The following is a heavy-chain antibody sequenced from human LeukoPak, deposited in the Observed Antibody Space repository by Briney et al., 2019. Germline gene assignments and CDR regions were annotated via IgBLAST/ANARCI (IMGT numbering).Heavy chain of an antibody. CDR2: INPSGGST. V-gene: IGHV1-46*01. J-gene: IGHJ4*02. Sequence: ASVKVSCKASGHTFTSYYMHWVRQAPGQGLEWMGIINPSGGSTSYAQKFQGRVTMTRDTSTSTVYMELSSLRSEDTAVYYCARGGKSYYYDSSGHYQPPHFDYWGQGTLVTVSS. CDR3: ARGGKSYYYDSSGHYQPPHFDY. CDR1: GHTFTSYY. D-gene: IGHD3-22*01.